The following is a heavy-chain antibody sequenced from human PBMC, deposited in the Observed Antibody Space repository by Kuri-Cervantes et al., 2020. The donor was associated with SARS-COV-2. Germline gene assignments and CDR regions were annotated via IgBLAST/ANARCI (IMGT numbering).Heavy chain of an antibody. Sequence: GGSLRLSCAASGFTFSSYWMHWVRQAPGKGLVWVSRINSDGSSTSYADSVKARFTISRDNAKNTLYLQMNSLRAEDTAVYYCARDYASRRGGFDPWGQGTLVTVSS. J-gene: IGHJ5*02. V-gene: IGHV3-74*01. CDR3: ARDYASRRGGFDP. CDR1: GFTFSSYW. D-gene: IGHD3-16*01. CDR2: INSDGSST.